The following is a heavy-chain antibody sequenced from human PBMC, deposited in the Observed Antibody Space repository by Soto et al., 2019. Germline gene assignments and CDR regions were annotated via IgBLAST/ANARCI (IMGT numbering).Heavy chain of an antibody. J-gene: IGHJ4*02. CDR1: GYGFTTYG. CDR3: ARGRYGDY. D-gene: IGHD1-1*01. CDR2: ISAHNGNT. V-gene: IGHV1-18*01. Sequence: QVHLVQSGAEVKKPGASVKVSCKGSGYGFTTYGITWVRQAPGQGLEWMAWISAHNGNTNYAQKLQGRVTVTRDTSTSTAYMELRSLGSDDPAVYYCARGRYGDYWGQGALVTVSS.